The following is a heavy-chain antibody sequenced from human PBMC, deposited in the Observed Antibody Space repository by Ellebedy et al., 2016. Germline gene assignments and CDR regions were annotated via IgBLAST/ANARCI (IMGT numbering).Heavy chain of an antibody. CDR1: GFTFSSYS. CDR3: AREPDIVATFDY. CDR2: ISSSSSYI. J-gene: IGHJ4*02. D-gene: IGHD5-12*01. V-gene: IGHV3-21*01. Sequence: GGSLRLXXAASGFTFSSYSMNWVRQAPGKGLEWVSSISSSSSYIYYADSVKGRFTISRDNAKNSLYLQMNSLRAEDTAVYYCAREPDIVATFDYWGQGTLVTVSS.